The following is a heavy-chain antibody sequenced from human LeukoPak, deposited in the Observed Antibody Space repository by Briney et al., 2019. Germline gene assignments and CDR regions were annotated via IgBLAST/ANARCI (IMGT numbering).Heavy chain of an antibody. J-gene: IGHJ3*02. V-gene: IGHV3-48*03. CDR1: GFSFRSYE. CDR2: ISGSGSII. Sequence: GGSLRLSCAASGFSFRSYEMNWVRQAPGEGLEWVSQISGSGSIIYYADSVKGRFSISRDNAKNSLYLQMNSLRAGDTAVYYCAREGPYDGSDGDAFDIWGQGTMVTVSS. CDR3: AREGPYDGSDGDAFDI. D-gene: IGHD3-22*01.